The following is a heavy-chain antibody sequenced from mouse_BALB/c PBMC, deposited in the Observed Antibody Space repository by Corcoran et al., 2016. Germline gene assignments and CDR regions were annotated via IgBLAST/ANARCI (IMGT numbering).Heavy chain of an antibody. CDR3: ARIRGYDGYYVPLSY. CDR2: IWWDDDK. Sequence: QVTLKESGPGILQPSQTLSLTCSFSGFSLSNSGMGVGWIRQPSGKGLEWLAHIWWDDDKRYNPDLKSRLTISKDTSSNQVFLKIASVDTADTATYYCARIRGYDGYYVPLSYWGQGTLVTVS. CDR1: GFSLSNSGMG. J-gene: IGHJ3*01. V-gene: IGHV8-8*01. D-gene: IGHD2-3*01.